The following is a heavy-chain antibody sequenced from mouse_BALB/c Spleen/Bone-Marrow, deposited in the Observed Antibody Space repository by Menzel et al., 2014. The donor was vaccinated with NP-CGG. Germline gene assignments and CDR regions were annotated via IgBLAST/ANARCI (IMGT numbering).Heavy chain of an antibody. V-gene: IGHV1S137*01. CDR1: GYTFTDYA. J-gene: IGHJ4*01. Sequence: QVQLQQPGAELVRPGVSVKISCKGSGYTFTDYAMHWVKQSHAKSLEWIGVISTYYGDASYNQKFKGKATMTVDKSSSTAYMELARLTSEDSAIYSCARDAMDYWGQGTSVTVSS. CDR3: ARDAMDY. CDR2: ISTYYGDA.